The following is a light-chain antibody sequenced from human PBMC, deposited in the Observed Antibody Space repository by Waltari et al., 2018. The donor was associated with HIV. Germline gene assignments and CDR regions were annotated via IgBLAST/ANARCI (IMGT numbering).Light chain of an antibody. CDR3: SSYTGSSTLGV. Sequence: QSALTQPASVSGSPGQSITISFTGASSDVGDYNYVSWYQQHPGKAPKLMIYDVSNRPSGVSNRFSGSKSGNTASLTISGLQAEDEADYYCSSYTGSSTLGVFGTGTRVTVL. J-gene: IGLJ1*01. V-gene: IGLV2-14*03. CDR2: DVS. CDR1: SSDVGDYNY.